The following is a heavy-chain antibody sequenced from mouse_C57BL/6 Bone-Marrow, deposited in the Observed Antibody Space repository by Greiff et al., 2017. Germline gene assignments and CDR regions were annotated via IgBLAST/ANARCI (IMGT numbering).Heavy chain of an antibody. Sequence: QVQLQQSGAELMKPGASVKLSCKATGYTFTGYWIEWVKQSPGHGLEWIGEILTGSGSTNYNEKFKGKGTITADTSSNTAYMQLSSLTTDDSAIYYCARGVMDYWGQGTSVTVSS. V-gene: IGHV1-9*01. J-gene: IGHJ4*01. CDR3: ARGVMDY. CDR1: GYTFTGYW. CDR2: ILTGSGST.